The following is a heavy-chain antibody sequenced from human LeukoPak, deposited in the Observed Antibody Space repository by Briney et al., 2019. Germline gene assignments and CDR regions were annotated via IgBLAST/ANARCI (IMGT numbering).Heavy chain of an antibody. CDR2: MNPNSGNT. Sequence: ASVKVSCKASGYTFTSYDINWVRQATGQGLEWMGWMNPNSGNTGYAQKFQGRVTTTRNTSISTAYMELSSLRSEDTAVYYCARGGGYSYGPTVAYYYGMDVWGQGTTVTVSS. V-gene: IGHV1-8*01. CDR3: ARGGGYSYGPTVAYYYGMDV. CDR1: GYTFTSYD. J-gene: IGHJ6*02. D-gene: IGHD5-18*01.